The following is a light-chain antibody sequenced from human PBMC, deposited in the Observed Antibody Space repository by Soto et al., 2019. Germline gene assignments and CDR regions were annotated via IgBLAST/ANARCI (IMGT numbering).Light chain of an antibody. CDR3: TSYTTSSTVL. CDR2: DVS. CDR1: SSDIGNYNF. V-gene: IGLV2-14*01. J-gene: IGLJ1*01. Sequence: QSALTQPASVSGSPGQSITISCTGTSSDIGNYNFVSWYQQHPGKAPKLMIYDVSNRPSGVSNRFSGSKSGTTASLTISGLQAEDEADYYCTSYTTSSTVLFGTGTKLTVL.